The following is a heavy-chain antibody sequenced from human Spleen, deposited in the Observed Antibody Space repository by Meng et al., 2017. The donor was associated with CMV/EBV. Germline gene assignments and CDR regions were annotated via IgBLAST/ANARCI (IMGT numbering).Heavy chain of an antibody. D-gene: IGHD5-24*01. V-gene: IGHV3-30*03. Sequence: GESLKISCAASGFTFSSYWMHWVRQAPGKGLEWVAVISYDGSNKYTADSVQGRFTISRDNAKNSLYLQMNSLRAEDTAVYYCVRYMADSWFDPWGQGTLVTVSS. CDR1: GFTFSSYW. CDR3: VRYMADSWFDP. J-gene: IGHJ5*02. CDR2: ISYDGSNK.